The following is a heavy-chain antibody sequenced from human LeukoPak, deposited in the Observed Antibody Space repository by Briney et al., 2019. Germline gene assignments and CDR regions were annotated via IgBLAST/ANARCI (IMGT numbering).Heavy chain of an antibody. CDR1: GYTFTAHY. CDR2: INPNSGVT. J-gene: IGHJ4*02. CDR3: ARDNNGYYYDSSGYRPLLAY. Sequence: GSVKVSCKASGYTFTAHYMHWVRQAPGQGLEWMGWINPNSGVTNYAQKFQGRVTITADKSTSTAYMELSSLRSEDTAVYYCARDNNGYYYDSSGYRPLLAYWGQGTLVTVSS. D-gene: IGHD3-22*01. V-gene: IGHV1-2*02.